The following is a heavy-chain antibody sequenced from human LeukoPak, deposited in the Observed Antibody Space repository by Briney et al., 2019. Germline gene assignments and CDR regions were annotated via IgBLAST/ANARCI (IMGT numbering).Heavy chain of an antibody. CDR2: IYYSGST. J-gene: IGHJ3*02. D-gene: IGHD3-10*01. CDR3: ARVGVTMVRGTPDAFDI. Sequence: SETLSLTCTVSGGSISSYYWSWIRQPPGKGLERIGYIYYSGSTNYNPSLKSRVTISVDTSKNQFSLKLSSVTAADTAVYYCARVGVTMVRGTPDAFDIWGQGTMVTVSS. CDR1: GGSISSYY. V-gene: IGHV4-59*01.